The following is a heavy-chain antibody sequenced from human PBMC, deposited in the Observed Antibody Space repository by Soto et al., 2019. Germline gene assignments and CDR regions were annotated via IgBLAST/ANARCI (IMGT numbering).Heavy chain of an antibody. CDR3: ARDLAKYCSGGSCSPY. Sequence: EVQLVESGGGLGKPGGSLRLSCAASGFTFSSYSMNWVRQAPGKGLEWVSSISSSSSYIYYADSVKGRFTISRDNAKHSLYLQMNSLRAEDTAVYYCARDLAKYCSGGSCSPYWDQGTLVTVSS. V-gene: IGHV3-21*01. CDR1: GFTFSSYS. J-gene: IGHJ4*02. D-gene: IGHD2-15*01. CDR2: ISSSSSYI.